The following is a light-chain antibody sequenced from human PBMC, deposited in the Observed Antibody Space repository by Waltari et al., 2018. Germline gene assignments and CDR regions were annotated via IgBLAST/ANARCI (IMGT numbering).Light chain of an antibody. CDR1: QSVSNY. CDR2: DAS. Sequence: DIVLTQSPATLSLSPGERALLSCRASQSVSNYVAWYQQKPGQAPVILISDASNRASGIPARFSGRGYGTEFTLIISSLEPEDFATYYCQQRTKWPRTFGQGT. J-gene: IGKJ1*01. CDR3: QQRTKWPRT. V-gene: IGKV3-11*01.